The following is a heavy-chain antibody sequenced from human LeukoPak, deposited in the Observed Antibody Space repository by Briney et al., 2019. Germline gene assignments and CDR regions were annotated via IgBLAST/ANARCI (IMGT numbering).Heavy chain of an antibody. V-gene: IGHV3-64*01. Sequence: PGGSLRLSCAASGFTFSSYAMHWVRQAPGKGLEYVSAISSNGGSTYYANSVKGRFTISRDNSKNTLYLQMGSLRAEDMAVYYCARKGGDYGDYFFDYWGQGTLVTVSS. CDR1: GFTFSSYA. J-gene: IGHJ4*02. CDR2: ISSNGGST. CDR3: ARKGGDYGDYFFDY. D-gene: IGHD4-17*01.